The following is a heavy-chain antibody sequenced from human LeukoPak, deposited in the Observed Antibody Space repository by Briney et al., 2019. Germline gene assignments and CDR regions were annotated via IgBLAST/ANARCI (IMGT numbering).Heavy chain of an antibody. J-gene: IGHJ4*02. CDR3: ARQRDYYDSSGYLVDY. CDR2: IYPGDSDT. V-gene: IGHV5-51*01. D-gene: IGHD3-22*01. Sequence: GESLKISCQGSGYSFTSYWIGWVRQMPGKGLEWMGIIYPGDSDTRYSPSFQGQVTISADKSISTAYLQWSSLKASDTAMYYCARQRDYYDSSGYLVDYWGQGTLVTVSS. CDR1: GYSFTSYW.